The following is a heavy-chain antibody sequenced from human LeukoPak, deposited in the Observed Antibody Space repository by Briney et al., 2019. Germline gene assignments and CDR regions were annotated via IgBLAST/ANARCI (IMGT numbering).Heavy chain of an antibody. CDR1: GGSISSSSYY. J-gene: IGHJ3*02. V-gene: IGHV4-39*07. CDR2: IYYSGST. CDR3: ARVLGYCSGGSCYFAFDI. Sequence: PSETLSLTCTVSGGSISSSSYYWGWIRQPPGKGLEWIGSIYYSGSTYYNPSLKSRVTISVDTSKNQFSLKLSSVTAADTAVYYCARVLGYCSGGSCYFAFDIWGQGTMVTVSS. D-gene: IGHD2-15*01.